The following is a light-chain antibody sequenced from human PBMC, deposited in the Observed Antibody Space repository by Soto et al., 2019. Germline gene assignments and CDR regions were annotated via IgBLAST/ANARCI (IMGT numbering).Light chain of an antibody. CDR1: QSLLYSDGNTY. CDR3: MQGIFWSLT. CDR2: KVS. V-gene: IGKV2-30*01. J-gene: IGKJ4*01. Sequence: VVMTQSPLSLPVTLGHPASISCNSSQSLLYSDGNTYLIWFQQRPGQSPRRLIYKVSNRDSGVPGRFSGSGSGTDFTLKISRVEAEDVGVYYCMQGIFWSLTFGGGTQVEIK.